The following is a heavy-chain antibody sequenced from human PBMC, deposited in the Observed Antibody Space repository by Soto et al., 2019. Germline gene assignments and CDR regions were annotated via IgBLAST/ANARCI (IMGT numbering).Heavy chain of an antibody. Sequence: EVQLLESGGGLVQPGGSLRLSCAASGFTFSSYAMSWVRQAPGKGLEWVSAISGSGGSTYYADSVKGRFTISRDNSKNTLYLQMTSLRAEDTAVYYCAKGEAYYYDRSGYPLSGWGQGTLVTVSS. CDR1: GFTFSSYA. D-gene: IGHD3-22*01. CDR3: AKGEAYYYDRSGYPLSG. CDR2: ISGSGGST. V-gene: IGHV3-23*01. J-gene: IGHJ4*02.